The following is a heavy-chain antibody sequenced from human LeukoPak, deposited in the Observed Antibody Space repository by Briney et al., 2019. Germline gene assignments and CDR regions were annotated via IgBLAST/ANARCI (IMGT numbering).Heavy chain of an antibody. Sequence: PSETLSLTCAVYGGSFSGYYWSWIRQPPGKGLEWIGEINHSGSTNYNPSLKSRVTISVDTSKNQFSLKLSSVTAADTAVYYCARRKSLGYCSSTSCYKSYNWFDPWGQGTLVTVSS. CDR3: ARRKSLGYCSSTSCYKSYNWFDP. CDR1: GGSFSGYY. D-gene: IGHD2-2*02. J-gene: IGHJ5*02. CDR2: INHSGST. V-gene: IGHV4-34*01.